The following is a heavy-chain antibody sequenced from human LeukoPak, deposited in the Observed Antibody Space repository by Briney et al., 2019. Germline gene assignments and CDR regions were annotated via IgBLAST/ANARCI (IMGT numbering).Heavy chain of an antibody. V-gene: IGHV1-18*01. CDR3: ARFSSGYYYPNWFDP. Sequence: AASAKVSCKASGYTFTSYGISWVRQAPGQGLEWMGWISAYNGNTNYAQKLQGRVTMTTDASTSTAYMELRSLRSDDTAVYYCARFSSGYYYPNWFDPWGQGTLVTVSS. CDR1: GYTFTSYG. CDR2: ISAYNGNT. D-gene: IGHD3-22*01. J-gene: IGHJ5*02.